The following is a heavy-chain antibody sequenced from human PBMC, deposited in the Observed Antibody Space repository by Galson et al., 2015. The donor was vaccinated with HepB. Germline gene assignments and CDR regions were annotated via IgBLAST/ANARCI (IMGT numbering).Heavy chain of an antibody. CDR3: ARSTMSTLYYFDY. CDR1: AVSFSNNW. CDR2: IKPDGSEK. D-gene: IGHD3-16*01. V-gene: IGHV3-7*01. Sequence: LRFSCAASAVSFSNNWMTWFSQVRGKGREWVAHIKPDGSEKYYMDSMTGRISISRDNADNKLYLQLNNLRAADTAVYYCARSTMSTLYYFDYWGQGTLVTVSS. J-gene: IGHJ4*02.